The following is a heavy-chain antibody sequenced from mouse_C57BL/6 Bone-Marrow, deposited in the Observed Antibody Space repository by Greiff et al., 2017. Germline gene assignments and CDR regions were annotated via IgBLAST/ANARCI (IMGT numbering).Heavy chain of an antibody. D-gene: IGHD1-1*01. Sequence: QVQLKESGPGLVQPSQSLSITCTVSGFSLTSYGVHWVRQSPGKGLEWLGVIWSGGSTDYNAAFISRLSISKDNSKSQVFFKMNSLQADDTAIYYCARKDGSTLYAMDYWGQGTSVTVSS. V-gene: IGHV2-2*01. CDR2: IWSGGST. CDR3: ARKDGSTLYAMDY. CDR1: GFSLTSYG. J-gene: IGHJ4*01.